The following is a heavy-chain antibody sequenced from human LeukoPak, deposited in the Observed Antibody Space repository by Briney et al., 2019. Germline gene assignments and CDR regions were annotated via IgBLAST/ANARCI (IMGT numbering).Heavy chain of an antibody. Sequence: GGSLRLSCAASGFTFRSYAMNWVRQAPGKGLKWVSAISGSGGSTYYADCVKGRFTISRDNSKNTLYLQMNSLRAEDTAVYYCAKGRYSSSWYGYYFDYWGQGTLVTVSS. CDR1: GFTFRSYA. CDR2: ISGSGGST. V-gene: IGHV3-23*01. D-gene: IGHD6-13*01. J-gene: IGHJ4*02. CDR3: AKGRYSSSWYGYYFDY.